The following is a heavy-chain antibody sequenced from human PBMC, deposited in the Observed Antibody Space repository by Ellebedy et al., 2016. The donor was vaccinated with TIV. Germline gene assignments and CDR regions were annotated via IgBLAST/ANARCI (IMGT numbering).Heavy chain of an antibody. CDR2: AHFTGKT. J-gene: IGHJ3*01. D-gene: IGHD1-26*01. CDR3: AMWDENKRGFAV. Sequence: SETLSLTCTVSGASISDYYYTWIRQSPGAGPEWIGYAHFTGKTNYNPSLRSRITVSVDTSKSQSSLKLSSVTATDTALYYCAMWDENKRGFAVWGQGTMVTVSS. CDR1: GASISDYY. V-gene: IGHV4-59*08.